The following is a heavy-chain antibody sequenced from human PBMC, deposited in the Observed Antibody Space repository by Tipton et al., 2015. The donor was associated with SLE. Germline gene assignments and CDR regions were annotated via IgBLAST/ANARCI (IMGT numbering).Heavy chain of an antibody. Sequence: TLSLTCTVSGGSISSYSWSWIRQPPGKGLEWIGSMYSSERTNYNPSLKSRAAISGDTSKNQFSLKLSFVTAADTAVYFCARRTVAALGAQFGDVFDIWGQGTMVTVSS. CDR2: MYSSERT. CDR3: ARRTVAALGAQFGDVFDI. V-gene: IGHV4-59*12. J-gene: IGHJ3*02. CDR1: GGSISSYS. D-gene: IGHD6-6*01.